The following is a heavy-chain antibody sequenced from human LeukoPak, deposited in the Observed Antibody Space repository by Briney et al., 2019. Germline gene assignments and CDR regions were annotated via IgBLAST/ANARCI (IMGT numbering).Heavy chain of an antibody. D-gene: IGHD2-2*01. CDR3: ARGPSCSSTSCLDY. J-gene: IGHJ4*02. CDR1: GFTVSSNY. V-gene: IGHV3-66*02. Sequence: PGGSLRLSCAASGFTVSSNYMSWVRQAPGKGLEWVSVIYSGGSTYYAAFVKGRFTISRDNAKNTLCLQMNSLRAEDTAVYYCARGPSCSSTSCLDYWGQGTLVTVSS. CDR2: IYSGGST.